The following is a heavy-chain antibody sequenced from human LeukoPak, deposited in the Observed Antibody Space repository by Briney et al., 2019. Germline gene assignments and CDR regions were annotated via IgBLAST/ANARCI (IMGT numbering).Heavy chain of an antibody. CDR1: GGSISSSTYY. V-gene: IGHV4-39*01. CDR3: ARRNYGDPPWY. CDR2: IYYSGST. J-gene: IGHJ4*02. Sequence: KPSETLSLTCTVSGGSISSSTYYWGWIRQPPGKGLEWIESIYYSGSTNYNPSLKSRVTISVDTSNNQFSLKLSSVTAADTAVYYCARRNYGDPPWYWGQGTLVTVSS. D-gene: IGHD4-17*01.